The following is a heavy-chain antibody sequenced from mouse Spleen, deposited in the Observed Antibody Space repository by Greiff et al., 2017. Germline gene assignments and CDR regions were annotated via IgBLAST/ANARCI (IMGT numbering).Heavy chain of an antibody. D-gene: IGHD2-4*01. V-gene: IGHV3-8*02. J-gene: IGHJ1*01. CDR3: ARSFYDYDGYFDV. Sequence: EVQLQQSGPSLVKPSQTLSLTCSVTGDSITSGYWNWIRKFPGNKLEYMGYISYSGSTYYNPSLKSRISITRDTSKNQYYLQLNSVTTEDTATYYCARSFYDYDGYFDVWGAGTTVTVSS. CDR1: GDSITSGY. CDR2: ISYSGST.